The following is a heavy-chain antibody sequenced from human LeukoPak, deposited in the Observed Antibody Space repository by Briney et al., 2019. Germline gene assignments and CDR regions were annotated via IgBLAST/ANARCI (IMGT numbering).Heavy chain of an antibody. Sequence: GGSLRLSCAASGFTFSSYGMHWVRQAPGKGLEWVAMTSFDGSYKNYADSVKGRFTISRDNSKNRLYLQMNSLRAEDTAVYYCARDGGSHGAYPPRWGQGTVVTVS. CDR2: TSFDGSYK. CDR3: ARDGGSHGAYPPR. D-gene: IGHD4-17*01. V-gene: IGHV3-30*03. CDR1: GFTFSSYG. J-gene: IGHJ4*02.